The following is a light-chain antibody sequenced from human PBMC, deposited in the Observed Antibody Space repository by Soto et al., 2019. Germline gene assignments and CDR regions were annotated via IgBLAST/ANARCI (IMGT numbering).Light chain of an antibody. CDR1: QSISNW. Sequence: DIQITQSPSTLSGSVGYRVTITCRASQSISNWLACYQQKPGTAPKVLIYHASNLQSGVPSRFSGSGSGTEITLTISSLQPDDFATYHRQQYNSYSFGQGTKVDIK. CDR2: HAS. J-gene: IGKJ1*01. CDR3: QQYNSYS. V-gene: IGKV1-5*01.